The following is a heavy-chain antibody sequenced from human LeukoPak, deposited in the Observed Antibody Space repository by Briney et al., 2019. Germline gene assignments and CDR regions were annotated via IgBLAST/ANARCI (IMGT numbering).Heavy chain of an antibody. Sequence: PGGSLRLSRAASGFTFSSYGMNWVRQAPGKGLEWVSFVSIGGTYIYYADSVKGRFTISRDDAKNSLYLQMNSLTAEDTAEYYCARNKINTVTTGWYFDLWGRGTLVTVSS. J-gene: IGHJ2*01. V-gene: IGHV3-21*01. D-gene: IGHD4-17*01. CDR1: GFTFSSYG. CDR2: VSIGGTYI. CDR3: ARNKINTVTTGWYFDL.